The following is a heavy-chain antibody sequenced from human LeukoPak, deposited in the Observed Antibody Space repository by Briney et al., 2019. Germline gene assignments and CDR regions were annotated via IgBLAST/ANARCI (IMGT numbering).Heavy chain of an antibody. J-gene: IGHJ4*02. CDR1: GYTFTGYY. CDR2: INPSGGST. CDR3: ARAIRQWLFDY. D-gene: IGHD6-19*01. Sequence: ASVKVSCKASGYTFTGYYMHWVRQAPGQGLEWMGIINPSGGSTSYAQKFQGRVTMTRDMSTSTVYMELSSLRSEDTAVYYCARAIRQWLFDYWGQGTLVTVSS. V-gene: IGHV1-46*01.